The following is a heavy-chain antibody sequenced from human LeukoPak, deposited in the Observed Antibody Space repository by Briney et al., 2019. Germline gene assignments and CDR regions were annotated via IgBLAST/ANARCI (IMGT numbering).Heavy chain of an antibody. D-gene: IGHD3-16*01. Sequence: GGSLRLSCAASGFTFTHYAMNWVRQAPGKGLKWVAVISYDGSNRYYADSVKGRFTISRDNSKDTVFLQMNSLRAEDTAIYYCVNSEWGSWAQGTLVTVSS. CDR1: GFTFTHYA. J-gene: IGHJ5*02. V-gene: IGHV3-30-3*01. CDR2: ISYDGSNR. CDR3: VNSEWGS.